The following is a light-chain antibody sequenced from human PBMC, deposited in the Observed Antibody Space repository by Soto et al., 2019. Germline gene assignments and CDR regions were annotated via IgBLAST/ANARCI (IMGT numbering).Light chain of an antibody. Sequence: DIVMTHSPDTLSVSLGERATLSSRASQSVSSNLAWYQQKPGQAPKLLIYGAPTRATGIPARFSGSGSGTEFTLTISSLQSEDFAVYYCQQYNNRPPITFGQGTRLEIK. V-gene: IGKV3D-15*01. J-gene: IGKJ5*01. CDR1: QSVSSN. CDR3: QQYNNRPPIT. CDR2: GAP.